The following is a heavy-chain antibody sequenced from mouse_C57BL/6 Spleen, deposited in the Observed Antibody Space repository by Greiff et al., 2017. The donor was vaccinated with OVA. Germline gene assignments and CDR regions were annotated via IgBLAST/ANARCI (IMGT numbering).Heavy chain of an antibody. CDR2: IDPSDSYT. CDR1: GYTFTSYW. CDR3: ATQLGDYAMDY. Sequence: QVQLQQPGAELVMPGASVKLSCKASGYTFTSYWMHWVKQRPGQGLEWIGEIDPSDSYTNYNQKFKGKSTLTVDKSSSTAYMQPSSLTSEDSAVYYCATQLGDYAMDYWGQGTSVTVSS. J-gene: IGHJ4*01. D-gene: IGHD3-3*01. V-gene: IGHV1-69*01.